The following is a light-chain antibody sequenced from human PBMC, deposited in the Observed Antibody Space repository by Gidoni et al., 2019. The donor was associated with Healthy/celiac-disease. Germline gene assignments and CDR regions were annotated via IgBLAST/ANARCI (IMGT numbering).Light chain of an antibody. CDR2: GAS. CDR3: QQYNNWPLYT. J-gene: IGKJ2*01. CDR1: QSVSSN. V-gene: IGKV3-15*01. Sequence: LSVSPGERATLSCRASQSVSSNLAWYQQKPGQAPRLLIYGASTRATGIPARFSGSGSGTEFTLTISSLQSEDFAVYYCQQYNNWPLYTFXQXTKLXIK.